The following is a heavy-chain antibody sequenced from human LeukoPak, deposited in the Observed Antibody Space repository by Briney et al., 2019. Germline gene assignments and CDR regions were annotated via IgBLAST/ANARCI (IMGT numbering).Heavy chain of an antibody. Sequence: PSETLSLTCTVSGGSISSYYWSWIRQPAGKGLEWIGRIYTSGSTNYNPSLKSRVTMSVDTSKNQFSLKLSSVTAADTAVYYCARDQRPQEWELQSDYYYYMDVWGKGTAVTVSS. D-gene: IGHD1-26*01. CDR2: IYTSGST. CDR1: GGSISSYY. J-gene: IGHJ6*03. V-gene: IGHV4-4*07. CDR3: ARDQRPQEWELQSDYYYYMDV.